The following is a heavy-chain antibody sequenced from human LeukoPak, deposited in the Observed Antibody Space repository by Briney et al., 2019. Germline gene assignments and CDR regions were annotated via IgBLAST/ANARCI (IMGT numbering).Heavy chain of an antibody. J-gene: IGHJ4*02. Sequence: GGSLRLSCAASGFTFSNAWMSWVRQAPGRGLECIGRIKSKTAGGTADYTAPVKGRFTISGDDSKNTMYLQMTSPTAEATAVYYCTTAAGGNWGQGTLVTVIS. CDR3: TTAAGGN. D-gene: IGHD6-25*01. V-gene: IGHV3-15*01. CDR1: GFTFSNAW. CDR2: IKSKTAGGTA.